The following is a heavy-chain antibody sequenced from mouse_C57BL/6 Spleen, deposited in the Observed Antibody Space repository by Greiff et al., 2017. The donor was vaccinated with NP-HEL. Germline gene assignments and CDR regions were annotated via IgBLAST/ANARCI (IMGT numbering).Heavy chain of an antibody. V-gene: IGHV3-6*01. Sequence: EVKLMESGPGLVKPSQSLSLTCSVTGYSITSGYYWNWIRQFPGNKLEWMGYISYDGRHNYNPSLKNRISITRDTSKNQFFLKLNSVTTEDTATYYCAPYDFYAMDYWGQGTSVTVSS. CDR2: ISYDGRH. J-gene: IGHJ4*01. CDR3: APYDFYAMDY. D-gene: IGHD6-5*01. CDR1: GYSITSGYY.